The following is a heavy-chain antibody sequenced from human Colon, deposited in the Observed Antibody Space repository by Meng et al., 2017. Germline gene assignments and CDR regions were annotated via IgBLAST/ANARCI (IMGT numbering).Heavy chain of an antibody. D-gene: IGHD1-26*01. CDR3: AGGPWELDY. Sequence: VQRQGSGPGLGRPSETLSPTCTVSGGSVSSGSHYWSWIRQPPGKGLEWIGYIDYSRSINYYPSLKSRVTMSVDTSKNQFSLNLSSVTAADTAVYYCAGGPWELDYWGQGTLVTVSS. CDR2: IDYSRSI. CDR1: GGSVSSGSHY. J-gene: IGHJ4*02. V-gene: IGHV4-61*01.